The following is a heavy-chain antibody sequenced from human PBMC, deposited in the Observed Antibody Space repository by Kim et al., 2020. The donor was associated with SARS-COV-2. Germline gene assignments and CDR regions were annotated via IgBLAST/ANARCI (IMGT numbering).Heavy chain of an antibody. D-gene: IGHD1-1*01. CDR3: ARGGAISERQYADY. J-gene: IGHJ4*02. V-gene: IGHV1-69*04. Sequence: QKFQDRVPITADNSTSTAYLELSSLRSEDTAVYYCARGGAISERQYADYWGQGTLVTVSS.